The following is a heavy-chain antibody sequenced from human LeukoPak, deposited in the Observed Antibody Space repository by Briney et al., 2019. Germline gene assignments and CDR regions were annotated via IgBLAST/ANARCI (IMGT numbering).Heavy chain of an antibody. CDR3: ARLGSYFDY. CDR1: GGSLTSYY. J-gene: IGHJ4*02. CDR2: IYYSGSV. V-gene: IGHV4-59*08. Sequence: SETLSLTCTVSGGSLTSYYWSWIRQPPGKGLQWIGYIYYSGSVNYNPSLKSRVTISVDTSKNQFSLNLSSVTAADTAVYYCARLGSYFDYWGQGAQVTVSS.